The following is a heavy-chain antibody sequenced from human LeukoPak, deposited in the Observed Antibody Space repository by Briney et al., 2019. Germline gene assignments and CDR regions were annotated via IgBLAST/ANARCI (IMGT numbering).Heavy chain of an antibody. D-gene: IGHD2-15*01. Sequence: GGSLRLSCSASGCTFSTYDMHWVRHATGKGLEWVSGINTAGDTYYPGSVKGRFTISREDAKNSFYLQMNSLRAGDTAVYYCARGDCSGGSCSSMDVWGHGTTVTVSS. CDR2: INTAGDT. V-gene: IGHV3-13*04. CDR3: ARGDCSGGSCSSMDV. CDR1: GCTFSTYD. J-gene: IGHJ6*02.